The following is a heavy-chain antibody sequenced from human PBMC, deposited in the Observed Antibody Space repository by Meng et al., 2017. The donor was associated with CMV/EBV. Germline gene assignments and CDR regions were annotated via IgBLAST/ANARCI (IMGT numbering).Heavy chain of an antibody. CDR1: GGSFSGYY. CDR3: ARGFHDTIFGVVIMYGMDV. CDR2: INHSGST. V-gene: IGHV4-34*01. Sequence: SETLSLTCAVYGGSFSGYYWSWIRQPPGKGLEWIGEINHSGSTNYNPSLKSRVTISVDTSKNQFSLKLSSVTAADTAVYYCARGFHDTIFGVVIMYGMDVWGQGTTVTVSS. D-gene: IGHD3-3*01. J-gene: IGHJ6*02.